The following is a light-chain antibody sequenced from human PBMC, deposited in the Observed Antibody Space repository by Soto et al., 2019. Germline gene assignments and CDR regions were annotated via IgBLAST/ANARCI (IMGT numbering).Light chain of an antibody. Sequence: DIQLTQSPSFLSASVGDRVTITCRASQGIGTYVAWYQQEPGKAPNLLIYVASTLQSGVPSRFSGSGSGTEFTLTISSLQPEDFANYYCQQLHSYPLTVGGGTKVEIK. J-gene: IGKJ4*01. CDR1: QGIGTY. CDR3: QQLHSYPLT. CDR2: VAS. V-gene: IGKV1-9*01.